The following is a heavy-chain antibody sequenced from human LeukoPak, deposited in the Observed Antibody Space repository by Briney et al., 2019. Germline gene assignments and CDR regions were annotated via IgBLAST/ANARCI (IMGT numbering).Heavy chain of an antibody. Sequence: GGSLRLSCAASGFTFSSHSMNWVRQAPGKGLEWVSYISSSSSTIYYADSVKGRFTISRDNAKNSLYLQMNSLRAEDTAVYYCARGPYSSSWYGGYWGQGTLVTVSS. CDR3: ARGPYSSSWYGGY. V-gene: IGHV3-48*01. CDR2: ISSSSSTI. CDR1: GFTFSSHS. D-gene: IGHD6-13*01. J-gene: IGHJ4*02.